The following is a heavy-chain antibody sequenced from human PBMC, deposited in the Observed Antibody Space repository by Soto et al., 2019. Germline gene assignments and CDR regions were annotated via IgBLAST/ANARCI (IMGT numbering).Heavy chain of an antibody. V-gene: IGHV1-2*02. D-gene: IGHD3-22*01. Sequence: ASVKVSCKASGYTFTGYYMHWVRQAPGQGLEWMGWINPNSGGTNYAQKFQGRVTMTRDTSISTAYMELSRLRSDDTAVYYCARALPYYYDSSGLRGYFDYWGQGTLVTVYS. CDR1: GYTFTGYY. CDR2: INPNSGGT. CDR3: ARALPYYYDSSGLRGYFDY. J-gene: IGHJ4*02.